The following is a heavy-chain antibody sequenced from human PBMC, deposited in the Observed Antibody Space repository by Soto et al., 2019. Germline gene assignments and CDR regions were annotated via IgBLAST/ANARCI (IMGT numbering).Heavy chain of an antibody. D-gene: IGHD3-3*01. J-gene: IGHJ2*01. CDR1: GYTLTDYY. CDR3: AREIRSGYYKYWYFDL. V-gene: IGHV1-2*04. CDR2: INPNSGGT. Sequence: QVQLVQSGAEVKKPGASVKVSCKASGYTLTDYYMHWVRQAPGQGLEWMGWINPNSGGTKYAQKFQAWVTMTADTSISTAYLELSRLRSDHTAVYYCAREIRSGYYKYWYFDLWGRGTLVTVSS.